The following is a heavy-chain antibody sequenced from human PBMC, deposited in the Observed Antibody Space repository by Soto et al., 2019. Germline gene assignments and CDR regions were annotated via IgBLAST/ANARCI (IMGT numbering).Heavy chain of an antibody. V-gene: IGHV3-30*18. Sequence: GGSLRLSCAASGFTFISYGIHFFRHAAVKGLEWVAVILYDGSKKYYAGSVKGRFTISRDNSKNTLYLQMSSLRAEDTALYYCVKDGSSGWPYFDDMDVWGQGTTVTVSS. CDR3: VKDGSSGWPYFDDMDV. CDR2: ILYDGSKK. D-gene: IGHD6-19*01. CDR1: GFTFISYG. J-gene: IGHJ6*02.